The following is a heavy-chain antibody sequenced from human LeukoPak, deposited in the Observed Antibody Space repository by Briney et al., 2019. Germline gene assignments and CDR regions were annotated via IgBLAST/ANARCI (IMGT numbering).Heavy chain of an antibody. V-gene: IGHV3-11*03. CDR1: GFTFSDYY. J-gene: IGHJ6*02. CDR2: VTISGGYT. Sequence: GGSLRLSCAASGFTFSDYYMSWIRQAPGKGLEWLSYVTISGGYTNSADSVKGRLTISRDNAKNSLYLQLNSLRAEDTAVYYCARCGTPNNYYYYGLDVWGQGTTVTVSS. CDR3: ARCGTPNNYYYYGLDV. D-gene: IGHD1-26*01.